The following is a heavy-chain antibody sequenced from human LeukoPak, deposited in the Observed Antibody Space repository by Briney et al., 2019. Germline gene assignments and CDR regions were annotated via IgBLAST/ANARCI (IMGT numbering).Heavy chain of an antibody. CDR2: IYYSGTT. Sequence: ASQTLSPTCTVSGASMRSSSYYWAWVRQPPGEGLEWIGTIYYSGTTTYNSSLKSRLTISVDTSKNQVSLKVSSVTAADTAMFYCARILEDQNAFDIWGQGTMVTVSS. J-gene: IGHJ3*02. CDR1: GASMRSSSYY. V-gene: IGHV4-39*01. D-gene: IGHD1-1*01. CDR3: ARILEDQNAFDI.